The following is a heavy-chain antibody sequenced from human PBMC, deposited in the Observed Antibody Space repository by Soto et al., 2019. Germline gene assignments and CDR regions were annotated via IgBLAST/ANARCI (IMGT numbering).Heavy chain of an antibody. CDR1: VFTFSSYA. CDR3: ARQAKIGDRSQFYFDS. CDR2: ISYNGRNK. V-gene: IGHV3-30*03. D-gene: IGHD3-16*01. Sequence: LRVSCAASVFTFSSYAMHWCRQAPGKGLEWVAVISYNGRNKHYVDSVKGRFTISRDNSQDTLYLQMDSLRPDDTAVYYCARQAKIGDRSQFYFDSWGQGTLVTVSS. J-gene: IGHJ4*02.